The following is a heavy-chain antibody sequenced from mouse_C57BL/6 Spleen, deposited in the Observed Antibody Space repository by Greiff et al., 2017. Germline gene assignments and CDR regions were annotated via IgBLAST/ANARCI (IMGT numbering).Heavy chain of an antibody. J-gene: IGHJ4*01. Sequence: QVQLKQSGAELARPGASVKLSCKASGYTFTSYGISWVKQSTGQGLEWIGEIYPRSGNTYYNEKFKGKATLTADKSSSTAYMELRSLTSEDSAVYFCAREGITTVVATPYAMDYWGQGTSVTVSS. D-gene: IGHD1-1*01. CDR3: AREGITTVVATPYAMDY. CDR1: GYTFTSYG. CDR2: IYPRSGNT. V-gene: IGHV1-81*01.